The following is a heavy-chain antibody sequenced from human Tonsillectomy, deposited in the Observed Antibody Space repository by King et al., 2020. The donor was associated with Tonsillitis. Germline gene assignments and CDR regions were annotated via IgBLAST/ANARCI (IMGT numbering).Heavy chain of an antibody. V-gene: IGHV3-33*01. CDR1: GFTFSSNG. D-gene: IGHD3-3*01. J-gene: IGHJ5*02. Sequence: VQLVESGGGVVQPGRSLRLSCVASGFTFSSNGMHWVRQAPGKGLEWVAVIWYDGSNKYYADSLKGRFTISRDNSKNTLYLQMNSLRAEDTAVYYCARDGWVTIFGVDLNWFDPWGQGTLVTVSS. CDR3: ARDGWVTIFGVDLNWFDP. CDR2: IWYDGSNK.